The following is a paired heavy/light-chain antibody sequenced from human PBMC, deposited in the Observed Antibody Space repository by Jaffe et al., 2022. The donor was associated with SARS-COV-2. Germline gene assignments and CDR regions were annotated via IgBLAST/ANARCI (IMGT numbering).Light chain of an antibody. CDR1: QSISSY. J-gene: IGKJ5*01. V-gene: IGKV1-39*01. CDR3: QQSYSTLH. CDR2: AAS. Sequence: DIQMTQSPSSLSASVGDRVTITCRASQSISSYLNWYQQKPGKAPKLLIYAASSLQSGVPSRFSGSGSGTDFTLTISSLQPEDFATYYCQQSYSTLHFGQGTRLEIK.
Heavy chain of an antibody. J-gene: IGHJ6*03. V-gene: IGHV3-74*01. Sequence: EVQLVESGGGLVQPGGSLRLSCAASGFTFSSYWMHWVRQAPGKGLVWVSRINSDGSSTSYADSVKGRFTISRDNAKNTLYLQMNSLRAEDTAVYYCARGESANYYYYYYMDVWGKGTTVTVSS. CDR2: INSDGSST. D-gene: IGHD3-16*01. CDR3: ARGESANYYYYYYMDV. CDR1: GFTFSSYW.